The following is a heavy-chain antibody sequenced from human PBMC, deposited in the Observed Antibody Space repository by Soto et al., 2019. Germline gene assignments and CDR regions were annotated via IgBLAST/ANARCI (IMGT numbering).Heavy chain of an antibody. CDR3: ARSPGGYYID. CDR2: INTDGSST. V-gene: IGHV3-74*01. D-gene: IGHD3-10*01. Sequence: GGSLRLSCADSGFSFSTYWMHWVRQGPGKGLVWVSRINTDGSSTNYADSVNGRLTISRDNAKNTLYLQMNSLRAEDTAVYYCARSPGGYYIDWGQGTMVTVSS. CDR1: GFSFSTYW. J-gene: IGHJ3*01.